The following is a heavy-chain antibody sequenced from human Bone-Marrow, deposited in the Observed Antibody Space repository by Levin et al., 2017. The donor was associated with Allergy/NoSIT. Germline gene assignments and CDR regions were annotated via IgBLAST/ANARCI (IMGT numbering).Heavy chain of an antibody. D-gene: IGHD3-10*01. Sequence: SVKVSCKTSGGTFNTYTIDWVRQAPGQGLEWMGRIIPMLGITNYAQKFQDRVAITADISTTTGYMELSSLRSEDTAVYYCARDYYNSGSYDYWGQGTLVTVSS. CDR2: IIPMLGIT. CDR3: ARDYYNSGSYDY. CDR1: GGTFNTYT. J-gene: IGHJ4*02. V-gene: IGHV1-69*04.